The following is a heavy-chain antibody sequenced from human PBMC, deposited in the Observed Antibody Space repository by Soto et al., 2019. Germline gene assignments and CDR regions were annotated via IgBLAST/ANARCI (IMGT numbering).Heavy chain of an antibody. J-gene: IGHJ4*02. CDR1: GFTFSSYA. D-gene: IGHD6-19*01. CDR2: ISGSGGST. CDR3: AKDQFEQWLVQGEDY. V-gene: IGHV3-23*01. Sequence: EVQLLESGGGLVQPGGSLRLSCAASGFTFSSYAMSWVRQAPGKGLEWVSAISGSGGSTYYADSVKGRFTISRDNSKNTLYLQLNSLRAEDTAVYYCAKDQFEQWLVQGEDYWGQGTLVTVSS.